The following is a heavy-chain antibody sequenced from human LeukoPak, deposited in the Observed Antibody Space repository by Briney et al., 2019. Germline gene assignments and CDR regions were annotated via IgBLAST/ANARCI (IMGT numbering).Heavy chain of an antibody. CDR3: ARDRSPEGYYDSSHWDYYRGMDV. CDR1: GGSISNYY. D-gene: IGHD3-22*01. CDR2: IYYSGST. V-gene: IGHV4-59*01. Sequence: SETLSLTCTVSGGSISNYYWSWIRQPPGKGLEWIGYIYYSGSTNYNPSLKSRVTISVDTSKNQFSLNLSSVTAADTAMYYCARDRSPEGYYDSSHWDYYRGMDVWGQGTTVTVSS. J-gene: IGHJ6*02.